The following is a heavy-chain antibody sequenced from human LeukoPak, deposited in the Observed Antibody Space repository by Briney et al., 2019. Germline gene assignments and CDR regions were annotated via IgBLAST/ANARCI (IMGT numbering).Heavy chain of an antibody. D-gene: IGHD6-13*01. CDR1: GFSFSSYE. V-gene: IGHV3-48*03. Sequence: GGSLRLSCVVSGFSFSSYEMNWVRQAPGKGLEWVSYITANSDTRYYADSVKGRFTISRDNSKNTLYLQMNSLRAEDTAVYYCARGIAHFDYWGQGTLVTVSS. CDR2: ITANSDTR. CDR3: ARGIAHFDY. J-gene: IGHJ4*02.